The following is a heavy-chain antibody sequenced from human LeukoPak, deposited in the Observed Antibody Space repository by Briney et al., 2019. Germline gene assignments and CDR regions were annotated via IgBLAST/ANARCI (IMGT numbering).Heavy chain of an antibody. J-gene: IGHJ4*02. D-gene: IGHD3-22*01. Sequence: ASVKVSCKASGYTFTGYYMHWVRQAPGQGLEWMGWINPNSGGTNYAQKFQGRVTMTRDTSISTAYMELSRLRSDDTAVYYCARDYQELYDSSGYYLYWGQGTLVTVSS. CDR3: ARDYQELYDSSGYYLY. CDR1: GYTFTGYY. CDR2: INPNSGGT. V-gene: IGHV1-2*02.